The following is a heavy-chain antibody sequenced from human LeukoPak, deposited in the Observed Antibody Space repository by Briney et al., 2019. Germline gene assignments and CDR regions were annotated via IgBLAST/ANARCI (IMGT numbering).Heavy chain of an antibody. D-gene: IGHD3-9*01. CDR2: ITSNGKSV. CDR1: GFTFSDYY. V-gene: IGHV3-11*01. J-gene: IGHJ6*03. CDR3: AKDGGEYYDILTGYYPRLYYMDV. Sequence: GGSLRLSCAASGFTFSDYYMGWIRQAPGKGLEWVSYITSNGKSVYYAASVKGRFTISRDNAKNSLYLQMNSLRAEDTAVYYCAKDGGEYYDILTGYYPRLYYMDVWGKGTTVTISS.